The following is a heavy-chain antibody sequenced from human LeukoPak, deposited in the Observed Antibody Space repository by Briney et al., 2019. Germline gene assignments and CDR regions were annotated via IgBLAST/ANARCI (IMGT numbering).Heavy chain of an antibody. V-gene: IGHV3-7*01. J-gene: IGHJ5*02. CDR2: IKQQGTEK. D-gene: IGHD4-4*01. CDR1: GIMFSGYW. CDR3: ARAGAYYSNYGQNWFDP. Sequence: GGSLRLSCTASGIMFSGYWMSWVRQAPGKGLEWVANIKQQGTEKYYVDSVKGRFTISRDDAKKSVYLQMNSLRAEDTAVYYCARAGAYYSNYGQNWFDPWGQGTLVTVSS.